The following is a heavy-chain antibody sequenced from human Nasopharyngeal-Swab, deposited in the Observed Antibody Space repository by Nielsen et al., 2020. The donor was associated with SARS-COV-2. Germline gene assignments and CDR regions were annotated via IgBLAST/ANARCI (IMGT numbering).Heavy chain of an antibody. Sequence: GESLKISCAASGFAFSTYSMNWVRQAPGKGPEWVSSISSSSSYTYYADSVKGRFTISRDNAKNSLYLQMNSLRAEDTAVYYCAGAPKQVWSRDYFDTWGQGMLVIVSS. J-gene: IGHJ4*02. D-gene: IGHD5-18*01. CDR2: ISSSSSYT. CDR3: AGAPKQVWSRDYFDT. CDR1: GFAFSTYS. V-gene: IGHV3-21*01.